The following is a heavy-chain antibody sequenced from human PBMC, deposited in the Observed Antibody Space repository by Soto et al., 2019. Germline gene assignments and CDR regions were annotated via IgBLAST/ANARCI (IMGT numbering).Heavy chain of an antibody. CDR3: ARRGVVVVADRDYYYYGMDV. D-gene: IGHD2-15*01. CDR1: GYSFTGYW. CDR2: IYPGESDT. Sequence: PGESLKTSCKGSGYSFTGYWIGWVRQMPGKGLEWMGIIYPGESDTRYSPSFQAQVTISADKSISTAYLQWSILKASDTALYYCARRGVVVVADRDYYYYGMDVWGQGTTVTVSS. J-gene: IGHJ6*02. V-gene: IGHV5-51*01.